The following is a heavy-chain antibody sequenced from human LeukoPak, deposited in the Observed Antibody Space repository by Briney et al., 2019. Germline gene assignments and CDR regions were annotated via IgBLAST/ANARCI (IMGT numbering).Heavy chain of an antibody. V-gene: IGHV3-66*01. D-gene: IGHD6-13*01. CDR1: GFTFSGNR. J-gene: IGHJ4*02. CDR3: ASIASASGGGYYFDY. Sequence: GGSLRLSCAASGFTFSGNRISWRRQAPGKGLEGVSVIYSGVSTYYADSVKGRFTISRDNSKNTLYLQMNSLSAEDKAVYYCASIASASGGGYYFDYWGQGTLVTVSS. CDR2: IYSGVST.